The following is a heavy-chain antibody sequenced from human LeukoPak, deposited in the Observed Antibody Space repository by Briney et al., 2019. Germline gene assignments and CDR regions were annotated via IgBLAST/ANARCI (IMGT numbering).Heavy chain of an antibody. CDR2: MNPNSGNT. V-gene: IGHV1-8*03. Sequence: ASVKVSCKASGYTFTSYGINWVRQAPGQGLEWMGWMNPNSGNTGYAQKFQGRVTITWNTSISTAYMELSSLRSEDTAVYYCARGGPNYDSSGYYYWGQGTLVTVSS. J-gene: IGHJ4*02. CDR3: ARGGPNYDSSGYYY. D-gene: IGHD3-22*01. CDR1: GYTFTSYG.